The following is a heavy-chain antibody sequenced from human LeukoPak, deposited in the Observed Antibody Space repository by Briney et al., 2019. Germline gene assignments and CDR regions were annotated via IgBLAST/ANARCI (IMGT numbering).Heavy chain of an antibody. J-gene: IGHJ4*02. CDR3: ARISGSYFAS. CDR1: GGTFSSYA. CDR2: IIPIFGTA. Sequence: SVKVSCKASGGTFSSYAISWVRQAPGQGLEWMGGIIPIFGTANYAENFQGRVTITADESTSTAYMELSSLRSEDTAVFYCARISGSYFASWGQGTLVTVSS. D-gene: IGHD1-26*01. V-gene: IGHV1-69*01.